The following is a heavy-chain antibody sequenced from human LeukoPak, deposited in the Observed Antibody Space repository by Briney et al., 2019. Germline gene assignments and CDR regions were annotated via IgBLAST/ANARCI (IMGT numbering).Heavy chain of an antibody. Sequence: ASVKVSCKASGYAFSSYYMHWVRQVPGQGLEWMGIINPTGGGTTYAQKYQGRLTMTRDTSTAIIYMDLSSLRSEDTAVYFCARALDFGGNDFDYWGQGTLVTVSS. V-gene: IGHV1-46*01. CDR3: ARALDFGGNDFDY. D-gene: IGHD4-23*01. CDR2: INPTGGGT. CDR1: GYAFSSYY. J-gene: IGHJ4*02.